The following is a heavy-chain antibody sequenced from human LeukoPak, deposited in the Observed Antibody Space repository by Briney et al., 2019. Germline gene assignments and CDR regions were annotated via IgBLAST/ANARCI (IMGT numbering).Heavy chain of an antibody. J-gene: IGHJ6*02. Sequence: PGESLRLSCAASGFTFSNYDMHWVRQATGKGLERVSSIGTVGDTYYSDSVKGRFTISRENAKNSWYLQMSSLRAGDTAVYYCLRDCNNIRCSGARMDVWGQGTTVIVSS. CDR3: LRDCNNIRCSGARMDV. V-gene: IGHV3-13*01. CDR2: IGTVGDT. CDR1: GFTFSNYD. D-gene: IGHD2/OR15-2a*01.